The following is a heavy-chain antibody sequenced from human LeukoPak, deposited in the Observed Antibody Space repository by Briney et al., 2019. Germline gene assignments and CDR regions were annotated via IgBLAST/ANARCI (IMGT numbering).Heavy chain of an antibody. CDR2: IYYSGST. CDR1: GGSISSYY. J-gene: IGHJ3*02. D-gene: IGHD3-9*01. V-gene: IGHV4-59*08. CDR3: ARRKAARYFDWANAFDI. Sequence: SETLSLTCTVSGGSISSYYWSWIRQPPGKGLEWIGYIYYSGSTNYNPSLKSRVTISVDTSKNQFSLKLSSVTAADTAVYYCARRKAARYFDWANAFDIWGQGTMVTVSS.